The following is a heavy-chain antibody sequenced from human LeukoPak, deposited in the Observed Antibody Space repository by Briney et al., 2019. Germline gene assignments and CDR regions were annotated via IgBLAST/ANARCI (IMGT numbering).Heavy chain of an antibody. CDR1: GFTVSSNY. Sequence: GGSLRLSCAASGFTVSSNYMSWVRQAPGKGLEWVSVIYSGGSTYYADSVKGRFTISGDNAKNTLYLQMNGLRAEDTAVYYCVIAAAGTKVDFHHWGQGTLVTVSS. J-gene: IGHJ1*01. CDR3: VIAAAGTKVDFHH. CDR2: IYSGGST. V-gene: IGHV3-53*01. D-gene: IGHD6-13*01.